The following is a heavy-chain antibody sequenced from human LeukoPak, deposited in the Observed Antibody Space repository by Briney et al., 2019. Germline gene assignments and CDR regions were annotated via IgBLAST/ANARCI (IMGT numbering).Heavy chain of an antibody. D-gene: IGHD2-21*02. J-gene: IGHJ4*02. CDR3: ARMGDDYSGDY. V-gene: IGHV1-69*13. CDR2: IIPIFGTA. Sequence: ASVKVSCKASGGTFSSYAISWVRQAPGQGLEWMGGIIPIFGTANYAQKFQGRVTITADGSTSTAYMELSSLRSEDTAVYYCARMGDDYSGDYWGQGTLVTVSS. CDR1: GGTFSSYA.